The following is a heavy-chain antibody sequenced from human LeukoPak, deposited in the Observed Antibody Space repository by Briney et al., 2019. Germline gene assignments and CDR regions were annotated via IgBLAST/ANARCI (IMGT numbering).Heavy chain of an antibody. D-gene: IGHD1-26*01. J-gene: IGHJ6*02. CDR2: FDPEDGET. Sequence: ASVKVSCKVSGYTLTELSVHWVRQAPGKGLEWMGGFDPEDGETIYAQKFQGRVTMTEDTSTDTAYMELSSLRSEDTAVYYCATDIQVGYYYYGMDVWGQGTTVTVSS. CDR3: ATDIQVGYYYYGMDV. V-gene: IGHV1-24*01. CDR1: GYTLTELS.